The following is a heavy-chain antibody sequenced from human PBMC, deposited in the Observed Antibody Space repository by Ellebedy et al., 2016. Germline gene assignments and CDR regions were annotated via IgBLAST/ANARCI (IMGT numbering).Heavy chain of an antibody. J-gene: IGHJ4*02. CDR1: GFSFRSTW. CDR2: INQDGNGK. CDR3: ATPLEGYSSSPPLDY. D-gene: IGHD6-19*01. Sequence: GGSLRLXXVVSGFSFRSTWMSWVRQAPGKGLEWVANINQDGNGKYYVDSVRGRFTISRDNAKNSLYLQMNSLTVEDTAAYYCATPLEGYSSSPPLDYWGQGTLISVSS. V-gene: IGHV3-7*01.